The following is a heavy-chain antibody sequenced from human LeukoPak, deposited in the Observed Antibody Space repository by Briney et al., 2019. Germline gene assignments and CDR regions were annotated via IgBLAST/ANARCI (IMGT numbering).Heavy chain of an antibody. V-gene: IGHV4-39*07. D-gene: IGHD6-19*01. CDR3: ARDSQSRDRSYSSGWYRYYYYGMDV. CDR1: GGSISSSSYY. J-gene: IGHJ6*02. CDR2: IYYSGST. Sequence: NSSETLSLTCTVSGGSISSSSYYWGWIRQPPGKGLEWIGSIYYSGSTYYNPSLKSRVTISVDTSKNQFSLKLSSVTAADTAVYYCARDSQSRDRSYSSGWYRYYYYGMDVWGQGTTVTVSS.